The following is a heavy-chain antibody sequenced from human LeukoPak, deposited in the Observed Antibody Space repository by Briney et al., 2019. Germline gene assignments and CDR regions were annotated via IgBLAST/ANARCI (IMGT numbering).Heavy chain of an antibody. CDR3: ARDFWSGYYSGYFDY. D-gene: IGHD3-3*01. CDR2: INPSGGST. Sequence: ASVKVSCKASGYTFTSYYMHWVRQTPGQGLGWMGIINPSGGSTSYAQKFQGRVTMTRDMSTSTVYMELSSLRSEDTAVYYCARDFWSGYYSGYFDYWGQGTLVTVSS. CDR1: GYTFTSYY. J-gene: IGHJ4*02. V-gene: IGHV1-46*01.